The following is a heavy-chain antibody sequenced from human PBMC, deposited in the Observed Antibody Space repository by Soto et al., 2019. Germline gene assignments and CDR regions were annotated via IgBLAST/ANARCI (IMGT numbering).Heavy chain of an antibody. J-gene: IGHJ3*02. D-gene: IGHD2-2*01. Sequence: GGSLRLSCAASGFTFSNAWMSWVRQAPGKGLEWVGRIKSKTDGGTTDYAAPVRGRFTISRDDSKNTLYLQMNSLKTEDTAVYYCTTGPPSQGAFDIWGQGTMVTVSS. CDR2: IKSKTDGGTT. CDR1: GFTFSNAW. CDR3: TTGPPSQGAFDI. V-gene: IGHV3-15*01.